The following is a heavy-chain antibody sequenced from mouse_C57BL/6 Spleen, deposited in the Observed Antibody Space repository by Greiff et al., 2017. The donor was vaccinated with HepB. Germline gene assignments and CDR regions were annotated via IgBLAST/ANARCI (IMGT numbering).Heavy chain of an antibody. V-gene: IGHV5-6*01. Sequence: EVKLVESGGDLVKPGGSLKLSCAASGFTFSSYGMSWVRQTPDKRLEWVATISSGGSYTYYPDSVKGRFTISRDNAKNTLYLQMSSLKSEDTAMYYCARQAYSPFMDYWGQGTSVTVSS. J-gene: IGHJ4*01. CDR2: ISSGGSYT. CDR1: GFTFSSYG. CDR3: ARQAYSPFMDY. D-gene: IGHD6-5*01.